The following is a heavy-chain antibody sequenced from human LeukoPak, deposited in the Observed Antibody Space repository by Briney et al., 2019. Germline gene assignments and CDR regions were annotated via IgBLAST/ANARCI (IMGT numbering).Heavy chain of an antibody. Sequence: GGSLRLSCAASGFTFDDYGMSWVRHAPGKGLEWVSGINWNGGSTGYADSMKGRFTISRDNAKNSLYLQMNSLRAEDTALYHCARGNRGNYYDSSGYHFDYWGQGTLVTVSS. CDR3: ARGNRGNYYDSSGYHFDY. CDR1: GFTFDDYG. D-gene: IGHD3-22*01. CDR2: INWNGGST. V-gene: IGHV3-20*01. J-gene: IGHJ4*02.